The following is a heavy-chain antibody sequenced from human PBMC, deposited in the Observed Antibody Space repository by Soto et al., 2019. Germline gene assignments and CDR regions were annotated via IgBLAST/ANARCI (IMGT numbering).Heavy chain of an antibody. V-gene: IGHV3-30*04. CDR2: VTFDGKDK. D-gene: IGHD5-12*01. CDR3: TRDLLAGHDVY. CDR1: GFTFRNFA. J-gene: IGHJ4*02. Sequence: QVQLVESGGGVVQPGRYLRFSCAASGFTFRNFALHWVRQAPGKGLEWLAAVTFDGKDKYYADSVQGRFTISRDTSKNTLYLQMNSLRIDDTALYFCTRDLLAGHDVYWGQGTLVTVSS.